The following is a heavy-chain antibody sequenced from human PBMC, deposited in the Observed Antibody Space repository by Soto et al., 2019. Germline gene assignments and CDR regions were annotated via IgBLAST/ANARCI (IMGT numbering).Heavy chain of an antibody. J-gene: IGHJ4*02. CDR1: GGSISSGGYS. D-gene: IGHD3-22*01. CDR3: ARGPAIYDSSGYSY. V-gene: IGHV4-30-2*01. Sequence: SETLSLTCAVPGGSISSGGYSWSWIRQPPGKGLEWIGYIYHSGSTYYNPSLKSRVTISVDRSKNQFSLKLSSVTAADTAVYYCARGPAIYDSSGYSYWGQGTLVTVSS. CDR2: IYHSGST.